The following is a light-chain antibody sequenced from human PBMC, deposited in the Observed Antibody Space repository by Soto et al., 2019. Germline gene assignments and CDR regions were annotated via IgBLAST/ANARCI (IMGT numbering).Light chain of an antibody. J-gene: IGKJ4*01. CDR3: QPYGSPLT. CDR2: GAS. V-gene: IGKV3-15*01. CDR1: QSVSSN. Sequence: EIVITPSPATVSVSPGEGATLSGRASQSVSSNLAWYQQKPGQAPRLLIYGASTRATGTPARFSGSGSGTDFTLTIRRLEPEEFAVYYRQPYGSPLTFGGGTKVDIK.